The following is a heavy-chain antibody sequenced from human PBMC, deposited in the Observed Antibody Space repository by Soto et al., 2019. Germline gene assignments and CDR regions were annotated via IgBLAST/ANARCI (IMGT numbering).Heavy chain of an antibody. CDR3: AAVGLPYSTGLWEETDP. CDR2: IVVGSGNT. D-gene: IGHD6-19*01. Sequence: VTVSCRASLFNFTSPAVQGVRQARGQRLEWIGWIVVGSGNTNYAQKFQERFTITRDMSTSTAYMEPSSLRSEDTAVYYCAAVGLPYSTGLWEETDPFGQGTLGTVYS. CDR1: LFNFTSPA. V-gene: IGHV1-58*01. J-gene: IGHJ5*02.